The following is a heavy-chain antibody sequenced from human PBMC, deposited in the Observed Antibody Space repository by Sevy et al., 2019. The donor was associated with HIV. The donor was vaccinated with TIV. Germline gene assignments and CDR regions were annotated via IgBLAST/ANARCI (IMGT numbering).Heavy chain of an antibody. CDR3: ALERLSSDVAEYFEN. D-gene: IGHD1-1*01. V-gene: IGHV3-11*04. CDR2: ISSSGSTI. Sequence: GGSLRLSCAASGFTFSDYYMSWIRQAPGKGLEWVSYISSSGSTIYYADSVKGRFTISRDNAKNSLYLQMNSLRAEDTAVYSCALERLSSDVAEYFENWGQGTLVTVSS. J-gene: IGHJ1*01. CDR1: GFTFSDYY.